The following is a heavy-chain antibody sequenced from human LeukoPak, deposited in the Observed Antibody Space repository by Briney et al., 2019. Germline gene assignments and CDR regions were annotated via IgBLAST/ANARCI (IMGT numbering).Heavy chain of an antibody. V-gene: IGHV1-2*02. D-gene: IGHD2-2*01. CDR3: ARKSAVRSTSEFDF. Sequence: ASVKVSCKASGYTFTGYYINWVRQAPGQGPEWMGWINPNSGGTNYPQKFQGRVTMTSDTSISTAYMELTSLRSDDSAVYYCARKSAVRSTSEFDFWGQGTLVTVSS. CDR2: INPNSGGT. J-gene: IGHJ4*02. CDR1: GYTFTGYY.